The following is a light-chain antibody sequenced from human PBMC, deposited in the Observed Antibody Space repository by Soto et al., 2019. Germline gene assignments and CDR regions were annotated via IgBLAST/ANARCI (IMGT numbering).Light chain of an antibody. J-gene: IGKJ1*01. CDR1: QSVYNNY. Sequence: EIVLTQSPGTLSLSPGERATLSCRASQSVYNNYLAWYKQKPGQAPRVLIYGASSRATGIPDRFSGSGSGTDFTLTISRLDPEYFAVYYCQQYGSSPRTFGQGTKVEVK. CDR3: QQYGSSPRT. V-gene: IGKV3-20*01. CDR2: GAS.